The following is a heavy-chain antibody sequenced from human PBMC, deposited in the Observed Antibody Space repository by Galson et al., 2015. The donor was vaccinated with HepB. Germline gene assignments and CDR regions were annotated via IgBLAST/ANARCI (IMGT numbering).Heavy chain of an antibody. CDR3: AKSYSYYCDY. V-gene: IGHV3-30*18. CDR2: ISYDGSNK. CDR1: GFTFSSYG. D-gene: IGHD4-11*01. J-gene: IGHJ4*02. Sequence: SLRLSCAASGFTFSSYGMHWVRQAPGKGLEWVAVISYDGSNKYYADSVKGRFTISRDNSKNTLYLQMNSLRAEDTAVYYCAKSYSYYCDYWGQGTLVTVSS.